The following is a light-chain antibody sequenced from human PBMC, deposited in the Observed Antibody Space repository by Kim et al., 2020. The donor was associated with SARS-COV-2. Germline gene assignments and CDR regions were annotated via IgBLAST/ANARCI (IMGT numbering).Light chain of an antibody. J-gene: IGLJ3*02. CDR1: SDDIGLYVY. V-gene: IGLV2-8*01. Sequence: QSALTQPPSASGSPGQSVTISCTGTSDDIGLYVYVSWYQFHPGRAPKLIIYEVNKRPSGVPDRFSGSKSGNTASLTVSGLQSEDEADYYCTSYAGRNDVVFGGGTKVTVL. CDR2: EVN. CDR3: TSYAGRNDVV.